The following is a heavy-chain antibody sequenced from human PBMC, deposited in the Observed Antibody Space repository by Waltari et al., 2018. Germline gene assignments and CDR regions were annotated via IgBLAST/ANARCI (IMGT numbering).Heavy chain of an antibody. J-gene: IGHJ4*02. CDR1: GYTMTAYY. Sequence: QVQLVQSGAEVKKPGASVKISCKPSGYTMTAYYIYWLRQAPGQQFECMWWLNPHSGGASYSPGFQGRITMTWDTSISTAYMDVSGLTTDDTAVYYCARDRAGAHLDYWGQGSLVTVSS. CDR2: LNPHSGGA. CDR3: ARDRAGAHLDY. V-gene: IGHV1-2*02. D-gene: IGHD3-10*01.